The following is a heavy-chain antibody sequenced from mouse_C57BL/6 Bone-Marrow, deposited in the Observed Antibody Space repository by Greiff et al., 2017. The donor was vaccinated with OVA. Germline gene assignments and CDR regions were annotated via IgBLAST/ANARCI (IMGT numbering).Heavy chain of an antibody. D-gene: IGHD1-3*01. CDR1: GYTFTSYG. J-gene: IGHJ3*01. Sequence: VQLVESGAELARPGASVKLSCKASGYTFTSYGISWVKQRTGQGLEWIGEIYPRSGNTYYNEKFKGKATLTADKSSSTAYMELRSLTSEDSAVYFCARRLTWFAYWGQGTLVTVSA. V-gene: IGHV1-81*01. CDR2: IYPRSGNT. CDR3: ARRLTWFAY.